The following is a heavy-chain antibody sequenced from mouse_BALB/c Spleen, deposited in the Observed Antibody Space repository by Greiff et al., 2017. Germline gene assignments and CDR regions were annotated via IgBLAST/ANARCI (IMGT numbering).Heavy chain of an antibody. CDR1: GYTFTSSW. Sequence: QVQLQQSGSVLVRPGASVKLSCKASGYTFTSSWMHWAKQRPGQGLEWIGEIHPNSGNTNYNEKFKGKATLTVDTSSSTAYVDLSSLTSEDSAVYYCARDGYYYYYAMDYWGQGTSVTVSS. D-gene: IGHD2-3*01. CDR2: IHPNSGNT. J-gene: IGHJ4*01. CDR3: ARDGYYYYYAMDY. V-gene: IGHV1S130*01.